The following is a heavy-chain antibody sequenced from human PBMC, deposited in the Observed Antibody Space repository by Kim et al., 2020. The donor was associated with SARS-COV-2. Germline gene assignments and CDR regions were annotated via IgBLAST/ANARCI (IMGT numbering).Heavy chain of an antibody. V-gene: IGHV3-74*01. CDR1: GFTFSTYW. CDR2: INSDGSST. CDR3: SRTSSTSCPCYYMDV. Sequence: GGSLRLSCAASGFTFSTYWMYWVRQAPGKGLVWVSRINSDGSSTNYADAVKGRFTISRDNAKNTLYLQMNRLRAEDTAVYYCSRTSSTSCPCYYMDVWGEAPTVTVS. D-gene: IGHD2-2*01. J-gene: IGHJ6*03.